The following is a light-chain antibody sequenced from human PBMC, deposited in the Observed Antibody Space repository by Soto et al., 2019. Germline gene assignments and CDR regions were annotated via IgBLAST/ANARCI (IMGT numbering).Light chain of an antibody. CDR1: SSDVGGYNY. CDR3: CSYAGSYTVHVV. J-gene: IGLJ2*01. V-gene: IGLV2-11*01. Sequence: QSALTQPRSVSGSPGQSVTISCTGTSSDVGGYNYVSWYQQHPGKAPKLMIYDVSKRPSGVPDRFSGSKSGNTASLTISGLQAEDEADYYCCSYAGSYTVHVVFGGGTRSPS. CDR2: DVS.